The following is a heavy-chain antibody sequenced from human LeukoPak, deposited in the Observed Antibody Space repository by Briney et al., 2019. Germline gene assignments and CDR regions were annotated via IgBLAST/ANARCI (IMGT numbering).Heavy chain of an antibody. J-gene: IGHJ4*02. CDR3: ARGGGGPDI. V-gene: IGHV4-59*01. CDR2: IYYSGST. CDR1: GGSISPYY. Sequence: SETLSLTCTVSGGSISPYYWSWIRQPPGKGLEWIGYIYYSGSTNYNPSLKSRVTISVDTSKNLFSLKLSSVTAADTAVYYCARGGGGPDIWGRGTLVTVSS. D-gene: IGHD3-10*01.